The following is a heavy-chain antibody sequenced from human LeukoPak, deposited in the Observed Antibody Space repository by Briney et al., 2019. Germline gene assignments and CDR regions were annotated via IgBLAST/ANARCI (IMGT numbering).Heavy chain of an antibody. CDR1: GGSFSGYY. CDR2: INHSGST. CDR3: ARGPKRPIYYYYYYMDV. V-gene: IGHV4-34*01. J-gene: IGHJ6*03. Sequence: NASETLSLTCAVYGGSFSGYYWTWIRQSPGKGLEWIGEINHSGSTNYNPSLKSRVTISVDTSKNQFSLKLSSVTAADTAVYYCARGPKRPIYYYYYYMDVWGKGTTVTVSS.